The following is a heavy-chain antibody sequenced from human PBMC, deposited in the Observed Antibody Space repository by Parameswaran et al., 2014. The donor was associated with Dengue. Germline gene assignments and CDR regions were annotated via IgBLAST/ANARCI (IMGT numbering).Heavy chain of an antibody. CDR3: ARVILSYGYYFDY. Sequence: WVRQAPGQGLEWMGWINTNTGNPTYAQGFTGRFVFSLDTSVSTAYLQISSLKAEDTAVYYCARVILSYGYYFDYWGQGTLVTVSS. CDR2: INTNTGNP. V-gene: IGHV7-4-1*02. D-gene: IGHD5-18*01. J-gene: IGHJ4*02.